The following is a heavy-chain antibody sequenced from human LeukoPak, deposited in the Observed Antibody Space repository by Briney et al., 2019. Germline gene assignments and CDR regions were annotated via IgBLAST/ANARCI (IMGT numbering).Heavy chain of an antibody. Sequence: SETLSLTCAVDGGSFSGYYWSWIRQPPGKGLEWIGEINHSGSTNYNPSLKSRVTISVDTSKNQFSLKLSSVTAADTAVYYCARDYCGGDCSLYYFDYWGQGTLVTVSS. CDR3: ARDYCGGDCSLYYFDY. CDR2: INHSGST. J-gene: IGHJ4*02. D-gene: IGHD2-21*02. V-gene: IGHV4-34*01. CDR1: GGSFSGYY.